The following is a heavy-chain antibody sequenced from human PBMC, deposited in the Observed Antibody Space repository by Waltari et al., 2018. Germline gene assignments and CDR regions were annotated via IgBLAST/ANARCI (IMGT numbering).Heavy chain of an antibody. CDR1: GYTLTELS. V-gene: IGHV1-24*01. D-gene: IGHD1-26*01. CDR2: FDPEDGET. J-gene: IGHJ5*02. CDR3: ATGTGIVGATTLGDWFDP. Sequence: QVQLVQSGAEVKKPGASVKVSCKVSGYTLTELSMHWVRPAPGKGLEWMGGFDPEDGETIYAQKFQGRVTMTEDTSTDTAYMELSSLRSEDTAVYYCATGTGIVGATTLGDWFDPWGQGTLVTVSS.